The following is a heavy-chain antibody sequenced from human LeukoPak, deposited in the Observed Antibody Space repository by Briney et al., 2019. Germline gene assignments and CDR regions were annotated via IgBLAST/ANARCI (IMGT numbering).Heavy chain of an antibody. CDR3: ATGYSSSWYKDAFDI. Sequence: ASVKVSCKVSGYTLTELSMHWVRQAPGKGLEWMGGFDPEDGETIYAQKYQGRVTMTEDTSTDTAYMELSSLRSEDTAVYYCATGYSSSWYKDAFDIWGQGTMVTVSS. D-gene: IGHD6-13*01. V-gene: IGHV1-24*01. CDR2: FDPEDGET. CDR1: GYTLTELS. J-gene: IGHJ3*02.